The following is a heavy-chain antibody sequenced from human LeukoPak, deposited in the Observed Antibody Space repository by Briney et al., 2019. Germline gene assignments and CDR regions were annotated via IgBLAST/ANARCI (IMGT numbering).Heavy chain of an antibody. D-gene: IGHD2-2*01. Sequence: SETLSLTCAVYGESFTGFYWSWIRQPPGKGLEWIGEINHIGSTNYNPSLKSRLTMSVDTSKNQFSLKVTSVTAADTAVYYCARHVVRGRDWFCTSSNCHQRWFDPWGQGTPVTVSS. V-gene: IGHV4-34*01. CDR3: ARHVVRGRDWFCTSSNCHQRWFDP. CDR2: INHIGST. CDR1: GESFTGFY. J-gene: IGHJ5*02.